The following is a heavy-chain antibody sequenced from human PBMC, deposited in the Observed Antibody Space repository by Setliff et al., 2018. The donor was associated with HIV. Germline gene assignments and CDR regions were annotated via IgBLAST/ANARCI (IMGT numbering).Heavy chain of an antibody. CDR2: INHSGSS. Sequence: PSETLSLTCGVYGGSLSDYYWSWIRQPPGKGLEWIGEINHSGSSNYNPSLKSRVTISVDTSKSQLSLNVTSVTAADTAVYYCARSSRGYCSGGSCYGFDPWGQGNLVTVSS. J-gene: IGHJ5*02. CDR1: GGSLSDYY. D-gene: IGHD2-15*01. V-gene: IGHV4-34*01. CDR3: ARSSRGYCSGGSCYGFDP.